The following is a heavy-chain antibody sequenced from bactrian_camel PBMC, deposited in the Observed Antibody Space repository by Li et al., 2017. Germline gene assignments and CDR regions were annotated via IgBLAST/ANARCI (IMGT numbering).Heavy chain of an antibody. CDR1: GYTYNRNC. Sequence: VQLVESGGGLVQPGDSLRLSCAASGYTYNRNCMAWFRQAPGKEREGVATIRAGSDGMLTYTDSVKGRFTISRDNAAHLLYLQMTDLKVNDTAEYSCSANCNVNGLRRSFDSQGTQVTVS. J-gene: IGHJ4*01. D-gene: IGHD2*01. V-gene: IGHV3S67*01. CDR2: IRAGSDGML.